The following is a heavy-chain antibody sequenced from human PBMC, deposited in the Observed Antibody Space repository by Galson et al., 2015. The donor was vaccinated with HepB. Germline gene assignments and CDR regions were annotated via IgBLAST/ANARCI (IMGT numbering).Heavy chain of an antibody. CDR3: ARDLAPQLVGEARPYYFDY. V-gene: IGHV1-18*01. J-gene: IGHJ4*02. CDR1: GYTFTSYG. D-gene: IGHD6-6*01. Sequence: SVKVSCKASGYTFTSYGISWVRQAPGQGLEWMGWISAYNGNTNYAQKLQGRVTMTTDTSTSTAYMELRSLRSDDTAVYYCARDLAPQLVGEARPYYFDYWGQGTLVTVSS. CDR2: ISAYNGNT.